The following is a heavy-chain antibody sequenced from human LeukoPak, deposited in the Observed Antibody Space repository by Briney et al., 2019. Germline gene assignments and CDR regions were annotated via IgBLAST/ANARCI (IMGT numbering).Heavy chain of an antibody. CDR1: GGSISSSSYY. J-gene: IGHJ4*02. Sequence: SETLSLTCTVSGGSISSSSYYWGWIRQPPGKGLEWIGSIYYSGSSYYNPSLKSRVTISVDTSKNQFSLKLSSVTAADTAVYYCAREYYYDFWSGYYTWDYWGQGTLVTVSS. V-gene: IGHV4-39*01. D-gene: IGHD3-3*01. CDR2: IYYSGSS. CDR3: AREYYYDFWSGYYTWDY.